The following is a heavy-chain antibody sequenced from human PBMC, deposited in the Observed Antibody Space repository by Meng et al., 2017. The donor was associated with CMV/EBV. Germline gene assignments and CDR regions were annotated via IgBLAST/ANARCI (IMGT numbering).Heavy chain of an antibody. CDR2: IYYSGST. J-gene: IGHJ4*02. CDR3: ARDMDSYGYGF. Sequence: SETLSLTCTVSGGSISSYYWSWIRQPPGKGLEWIGYIYYSGSTNYNPSLKSRVTISVDTSKNQFSLKLSSVTAADTAVYYCARDMDSYGYGFWGQGTLVTVSS. CDR1: GGSISSYY. V-gene: IGHV4-59*01. D-gene: IGHD5-18*01.